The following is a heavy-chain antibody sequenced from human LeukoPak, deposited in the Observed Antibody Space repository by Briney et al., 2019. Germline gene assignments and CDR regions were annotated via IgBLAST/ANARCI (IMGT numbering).Heavy chain of an antibody. CDR2: ISGSGGST. D-gene: IGHD3-22*01. CDR1: GFTFSSYG. CDR3: AKNRITMIVVAHNWFDP. V-gene: IGHV3-23*01. Sequence: PGGSLRLSCAASGFTFSSYGMSWVRRAPGKGLEWVSAISGSGGSTYYADSVKGRFTISRDNSKNTLYLQMNSLRAEDTAVYYCAKNRITMIVVAHNWFDPWGQGTLVTVSS. J-gene: IGHJ5*02.